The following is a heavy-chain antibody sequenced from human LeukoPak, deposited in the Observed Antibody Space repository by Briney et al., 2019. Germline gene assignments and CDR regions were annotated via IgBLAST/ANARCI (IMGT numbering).Heavy chain of an antibody. CDR3: ARDLLNYDFWSGGFDY. Sequence: ASVKVSCKASGYTFTGYYMHWVRQAPGQGLERMGWINPNSGGTNYAQKFQGRVTMTRDTSISTAYMELSRLRSDDTAVYYCARDLLNYDFWSGGFDYWGQGTLVTVSS. V-gene: IGHV1-2*02. J-gene: IGHJ4*02. CDR1: GYTFTGYY. CDR2: INPNSGGT. D-gene: IGHD3-3*01.